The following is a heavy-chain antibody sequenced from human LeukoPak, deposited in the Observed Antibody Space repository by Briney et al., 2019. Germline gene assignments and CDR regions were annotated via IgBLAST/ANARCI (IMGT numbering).Heavy chain of an antibody. J-gene: IGHJ3*02. CDR1: GFTFSSYA. CDR3: AKDSTTSITGTTLYAFDI. CDR2: ISGSGGST. D-gene: IGHD1-20*01. V-gene: IGHV3-23*01. Sequence: QPGGSLRLSCAASGFTFSSYAMSWVRPAPGKGLEWVSAISGSGGSTYYADSVKGRFTISRDNSKNTLYLQMNSLRAEDTAVYYCAKDSTTSITGTTLYAFDIWGQGTMVTVSS.